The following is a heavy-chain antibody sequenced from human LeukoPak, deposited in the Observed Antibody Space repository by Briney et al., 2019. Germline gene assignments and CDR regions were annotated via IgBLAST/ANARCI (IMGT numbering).Heavy chain of an antibody. D-gene: IGHD6-19*01. V-gene: IGHV3-11*04. Sequence: GGSLRLSCAASGFTFSDYYMSWIRQAPGKGLEWVSYIGSSGRTIYYADSVKGRFTISRDNAKNSLYLQMNSLRAEDTAVYYCASSGWQGSFDYWGQGTLVTVSS. CDR1: GFTFSDYY. CDR2: IGSSGRTI. J-gene: IGHJ4*02. CDR3: ASSGWQGSFDY.